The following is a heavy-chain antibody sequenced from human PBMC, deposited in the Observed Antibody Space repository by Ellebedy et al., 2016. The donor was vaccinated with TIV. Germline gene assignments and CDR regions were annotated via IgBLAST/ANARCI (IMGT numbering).Heavy chain of an antibody. V-gene: IGHV1-18*04. Sequence: ASVKVSCXASGYTFTSYYMHWVRQAPGQGLEWMGWISTYNDNTNSAQRLQDRVTMTTDTSTSTAYMELRSLRSDDTAVYYCARVRVAAASYGAPGYFYYYGLDVWGQGTTVTVSS. D-gene: IGHD2-2*01. CDR3: ARVRVAAASYGAPGYFYYYGLDV. CDR1: GYTFTSYY. CDR2: ISTYNDNT. J-gene: IGHJ6*02.